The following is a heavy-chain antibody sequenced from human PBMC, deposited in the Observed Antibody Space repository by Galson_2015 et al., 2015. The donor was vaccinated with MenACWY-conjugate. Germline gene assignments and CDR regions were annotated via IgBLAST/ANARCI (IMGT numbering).Heavy chain of an antibody. CDR1: GFTPSEYF. D-gene: IGHD1-1*01. Sequence: SLRLSCAASGFTPSEYFMAWVRQAPGKGLEWVGRSRDKASSYTTDSAAAVKGRFSISGDDSTNSLYLHMNSLKTEDTAVYYCVRDRGSAWNDFFEYWGQGVLVTVSS. J-gene: IGHJ4*02. CDR2: SRDKASSYTT. CDR3: VRDRGSAWNDFFEY. V-gene: IGHV3-72*01.